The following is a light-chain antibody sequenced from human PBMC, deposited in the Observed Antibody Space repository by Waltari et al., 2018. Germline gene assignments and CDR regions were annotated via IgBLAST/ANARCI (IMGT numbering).Light chain of an antibody. V-gene: IGKV2-30*01. CDR1: QSLVYSDGNTY. J-gene: IGKJ1*01. CDR2: QVS. Sequence: DVVMTQSPLSLSVTLGQPDSIACWSRQSLVYSDGNTYWYWFQQRPGQSPRRLIYQVSNRDSEVPDRFSGSGSGTDFTLKISRVEAEDVGVYYCLQGTHWPWTFGQGTKVEIK. CDR3: LQGTHWPWT.